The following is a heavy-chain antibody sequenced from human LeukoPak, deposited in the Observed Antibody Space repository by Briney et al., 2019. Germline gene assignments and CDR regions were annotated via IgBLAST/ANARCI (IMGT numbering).Heavy chain of an antibody. Sequence: GGSLRLSCAASGFTFSSYAMHWVRQAPGKGLEWGAVISYDGSNKYYADSVKGRFTISRDNSKNTLYLQMSSLRAEDTAVYYCARDPARGYQLLYARYWGQGTLVTVSS. D-gene: IGHD2-2*02. J-gene: IGHJ4*02. V-gene: IGHV3-30*04. CDR3: ARDPARGYQLLYARY. CDR1: GFTFSSYA. CDR2: ISYDGSNK.